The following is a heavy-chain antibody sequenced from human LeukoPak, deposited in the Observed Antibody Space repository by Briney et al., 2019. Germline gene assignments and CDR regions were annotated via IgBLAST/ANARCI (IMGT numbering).Heavy chain of an antibody. CDR1: GFTFSSYG. D-gene: IGHD1-26*01. J-gene: IGHJ5*02. CDR3: AKSWTVATFDP. Sequence: GGSLRLSCAASGFTFSSYGMHWVRQAPGKGLEWVAAISYDGSNKYYADSVKGRFTISRDNSKNTLYLQMNSLRIEDTTVYYCAKSWTVATFDPWGQGTLVTVSS. CDR2: ISYDGSNK. V-gene: IGHV3-30*18.